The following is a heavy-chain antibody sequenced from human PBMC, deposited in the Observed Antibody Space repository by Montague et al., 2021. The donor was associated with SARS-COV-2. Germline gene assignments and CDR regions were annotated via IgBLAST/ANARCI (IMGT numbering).Heavy chain of an antibody. J-gene: IGHJ4*02. CDR3: AREGGWLSRGSYYFDY. D-gene: IGHD3-22*01. V-gene: IGHV4-39*07. Sequence: SETLSLTCTVSGRSISSSSYYWGWIRQPPGKGLEWIGSIYYSGSTYYNPSLKSRVTISVDTSKNQFSLKLSSVTAADTAVYYCAREGGWLSRGSYYFDYWGQGTLVTVSS. CDR2: IYYSGST. CDR1: GRSISSSSYY.